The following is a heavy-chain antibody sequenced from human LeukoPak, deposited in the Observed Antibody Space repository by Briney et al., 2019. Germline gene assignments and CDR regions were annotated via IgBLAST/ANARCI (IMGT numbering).Heavy chain of an antibody. CDR3: ASHDILTGYYRASAVYYFDY. CDR1: GYSISTGYY. CDR2: IHHSGST. Sequence: PSETLSLTCIVSGYSISTGYYWGWIRQPPGKGLEWIGNIHHSGSTYYNPSLKSRVTISVDTSKNQLSLKLSSVTAADTAVYYCASHDILTGYYRASAVYYFDYWGQGTLVTVAS. J-gene: IGHJ4*02. D-gene: IGHD3-9*01. V-gene: IGHV4-38-2*02.